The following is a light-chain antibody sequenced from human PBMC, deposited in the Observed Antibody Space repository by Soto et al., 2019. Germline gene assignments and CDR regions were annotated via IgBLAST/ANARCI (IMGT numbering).Light chain of an antibody. CDR2: DAS. V-gene: IGKV1-33*01. CDR1: QDIKNY. Sequence: DIQRTQSPSSLSASVGDRVTITCHSSQDIKNYLNWYQQKSGKAPKLLIYDASDLETGVPSRFSGGGSGTDFTFTINSLQPEDIATYYCQQYDNLPLTFGGGTKVDIK. J-gene: IGKJ4*01. CDR3: QQYDNLPLT.